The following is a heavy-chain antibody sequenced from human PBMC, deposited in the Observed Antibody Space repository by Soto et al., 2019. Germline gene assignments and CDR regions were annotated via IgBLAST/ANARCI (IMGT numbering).Heavy chain of an antibody. Sequence: PVGSLRLSCAASGFTFRNYWMHWVRQAPGKGLVWVSRINRDGSSTSYADSVKGRVTISRDTAKNTLYLQMNSLRAEDTAVYYCAREIVTTGEYYFDSWGQGTLVTVSS. J-gene: IGHJ4*02. CDR1: GFTFRNYW. CDR3: AREIVTTGEYYFDS. D-gene: IGHD1-1*01. V-gene: IGHV3-74*01. CDR2: INRDGSST.